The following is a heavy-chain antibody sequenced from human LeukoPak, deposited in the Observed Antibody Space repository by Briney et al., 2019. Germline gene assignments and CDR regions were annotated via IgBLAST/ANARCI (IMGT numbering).Heavy chain of an antibody. J-gene: IGHJ4*02. V-gene: IGHV3-23*01. Sequence: GGSLRLSCAASGFTFSNIAMTWVRQAPGKGLEWVSSISGSAGSAYYADSVKGRFSISRDNSKNTLYLQMNSLRAEDTAVYYCAKDRFTVAGTVDDDYWGQGTLVTVSS. CDR3: AKDRFTVAGTVDDDY. CDR1: GFTFSNIA. D-gene: IGHD6-19*01. CDR2: ISGSAGSA.